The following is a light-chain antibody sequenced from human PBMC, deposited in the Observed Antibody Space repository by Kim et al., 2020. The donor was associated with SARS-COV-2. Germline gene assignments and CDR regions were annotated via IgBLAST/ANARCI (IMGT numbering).Light chain of an antibody. J-gene: IGKJ5*01. CDR2: LAS. CDR3: QQSYSVPPT. CDR1: QTLNSY. Sequence: ASVGDRVTISCRSSQTLNSYVNLYQQKSGRAPTLLIYLASNLQSGVPSRFSGSGSGTDFTLIISGLQPEDFATYYCQQSYSVPPTFGQGTRLEIK. V-gene: IGKV1-39*01.